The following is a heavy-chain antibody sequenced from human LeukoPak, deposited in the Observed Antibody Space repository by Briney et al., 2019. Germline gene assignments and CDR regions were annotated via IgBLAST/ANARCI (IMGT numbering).Heavy chain of an antibody. CDR3: AKDARSGSYYLLPDY. D-gene: IGHD1-26*01. CDR1: GFTFSSYG. V-gene: IGHV3-30*18. J-gene: IGHJ4*02. CDR2: ISYDGSNK. Sequence: PGGSLRLSCAASGFTFSSYGMHWVRQAPGKGLEWVAVISYDGSNKYYADSVKGRFTISRDNSKNTLYLQMNSLRAEDTAVYYCAKDARSGSYYLLPDYWGQGTLVTVSS.